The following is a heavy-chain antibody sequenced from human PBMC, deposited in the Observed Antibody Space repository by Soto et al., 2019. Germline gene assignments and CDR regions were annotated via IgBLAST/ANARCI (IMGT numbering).Heavy chain of an antibody. V-gene: IGHV1-69*02. J-gene: IGHJ6*03. CDR1: GGTFSSYT. CDR2: IIPILGIA. D-gene: IGHD2-2*01. CDR3: ASKERYQGAYMDV. Sequence: QVQLVQSGAEVKKPGSSVKVSCKASGGTFSSYTISWVRQAPGQGLEWMGRIIPILGIANYAQKFQGRVTITADKSTSTAYMELSSLRSEDTAVYYCASKERYQGAYMDVWGKGTTVTVSS.